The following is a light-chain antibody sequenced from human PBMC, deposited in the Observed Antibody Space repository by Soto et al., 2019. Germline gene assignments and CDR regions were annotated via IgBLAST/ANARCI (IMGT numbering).Light chain of an antibody. V-gene: IGLV1-40*01. CDR3: QSFDTSLSGFVV. J-gene: IGLJ2*01. CDR2: DNN. Sequence: QSVLTQPPSMSGAPGQRVTISCTGSSSNIGAGYDVHWYQQHPGTVPKLLIFDNNNRPSGVPDRFSGSKSDTSASLAITGLQAEDEADYYCQSFDTSLSGFVVFGGGTKLTVL. CDR1: SSNIGAGYD.